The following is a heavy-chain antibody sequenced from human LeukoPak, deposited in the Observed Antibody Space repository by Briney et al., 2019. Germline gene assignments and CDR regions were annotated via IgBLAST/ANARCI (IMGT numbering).Heavy chain of an antibody. CDR2: IYTSGST. D-gene: IGHD4-17*01. Sequence: SETLSLTCTVSGGSISSYYWSWIRQPAGKGLEWIGRIYTSGSTNYNPSLKSRVTMSVDTSKNQFSLKLSSVTAADTAVYYCAREPPPTVTTXXXDYWGQGTLVTVSS. CDR3: AREPPPTVTTXXXDY. V-gene: IGHV4-4*07. CDR1: GGSISSYY. J-gene: IGHJ4*02.